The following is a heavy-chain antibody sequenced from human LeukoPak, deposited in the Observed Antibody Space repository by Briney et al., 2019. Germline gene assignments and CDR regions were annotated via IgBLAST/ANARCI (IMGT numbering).Heavy chain of an antibody. CDR1: GFTVSSNY. V-gene: IGHV3-53*01. J-gene: IGHJ4*02. CDR3: ARDAKPRGSGWRFDY. Sequence: GGSLRLSCAASGFTVSSNYMSWVRQAPGKGLEWVSVIYSGGSTYYADSVTGRFTISRDNSKNTLSLQMNSLRAEDTAVYYCARDAKPRGSGWRFDYWGQGTLVTVSS. D-gene: IGHD6-19*01. CDR2: IYSGGST.